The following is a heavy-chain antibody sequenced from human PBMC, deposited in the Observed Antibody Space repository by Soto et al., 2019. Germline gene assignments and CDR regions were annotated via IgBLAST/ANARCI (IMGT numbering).Heavy chain of an antibody. CDR3: ARGGYSYGNKPLDY. CDR1: GGSVSSGSYF. Sequence: SETLSLTCTVAGGSVSSGSYFWSWIRQPPGQGLECIGYIYFSGSTNYNPSLKSRLTISIDTSKNQFSLRLSSVTAADTAVYYCARGGYSYGNKPLDYWGQGTLVTVSS. CDR2: IYFSGST. J-gene: IGHJ4*02. V-gene: IGHV4-61*01. D-gene: IGHD5-18*01.